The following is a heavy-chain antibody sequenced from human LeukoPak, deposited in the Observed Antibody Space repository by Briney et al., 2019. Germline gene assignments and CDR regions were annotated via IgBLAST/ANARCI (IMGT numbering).Heavy chain of an antibody. CDR2: IYYSGST. CDR3: ARWSGYALD. CDR1: GGSFSSYY. V-gene: IGHV4-59*01. D-gene: IGHD2-2*01. Sequence: PSETLSLTCTVSGGSFSSYYWSWIRQPPGKGLEWIWYIYYSGSTNYNPSLKSRVTMSIDTSKNQFSLKLSSVTAADTAVYYCARWSGYALDWGQGTLVTVSS. J-gene: IGHJ4*02.